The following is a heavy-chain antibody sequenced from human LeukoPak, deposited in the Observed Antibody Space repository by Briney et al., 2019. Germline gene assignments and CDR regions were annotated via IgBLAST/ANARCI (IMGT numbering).Heavy chain of an antibody. CDR3: ARRRADYGYSSSWYVEYYFDY. V-gene: IGHV4-59*08. Sequence: SETLSLTCTVSGGSISSYYWSWIRQPPGKGLEWIGYIYYSGSTNYNPSLKSRVTISVDTSKNQFSLKLSSVTAADTAVYYCARRRADYGYSSSWYVEYYFDYWGQGTLVTVSS. J-gene: IGHJ4*02. CDR1: GGSISSYY. D-gene: IGHD6-13*01. CDR2: IYYSGST.